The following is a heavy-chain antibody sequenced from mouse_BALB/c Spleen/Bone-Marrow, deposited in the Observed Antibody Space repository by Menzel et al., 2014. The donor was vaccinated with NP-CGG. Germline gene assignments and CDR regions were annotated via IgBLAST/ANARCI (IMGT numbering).Heavy chain of an antibody. Sequence: VQLQQPGAELVKPGASVKLSCTASGFNIKDTYMHWVKQRPEQGLEWTGRIDPANGNTKYDPKFQGKATITADTSSNTAYLQLSSLTSEDTAVYYCSKYYCGNCHFAYWGQGTLVTVSA. CDR1: GFNIKDTY. D-gene: IGHD1-1*01. CDR2: IDPANGNT. J-gene: IGHJ3*01. V-gene: IGHV14-3*02. CDR3: SKYYCGNCHFAY.